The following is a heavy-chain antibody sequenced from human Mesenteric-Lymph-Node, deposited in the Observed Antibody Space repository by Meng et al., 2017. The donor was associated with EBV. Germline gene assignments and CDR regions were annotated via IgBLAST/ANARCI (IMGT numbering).Heavy chain of an antibody. Sequence: QVQLVQSAAEVKKPGASVKVSCRASCYTFTNYGINWVRQAPGQGLEWMGWISTYSGNTDYAQKFQGRVTMTTDTSTNTAYMELRSLRSDDTAVFYCVREAGGGTFNWFDPWGQGTLVTVSS. CDR1: CYTFTNYG. CDR3: VREAGGGTFNWFDP. V-gene: IGHV1-18*01. D-gene: IGHD6-13*01. J-gene: IGHJ5*02. CDR2: ISTYSGNT.